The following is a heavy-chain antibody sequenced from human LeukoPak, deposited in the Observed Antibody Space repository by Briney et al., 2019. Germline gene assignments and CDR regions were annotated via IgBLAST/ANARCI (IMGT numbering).Heavy chain of an antibody. J-gene: IGHJ4*02. CDR1: GFTFSSYA. D-gene: IGHD3-10*01. V-gene: IGHV3-30-3*01. CDR3: ARDSYHYGSGSYINY. CDR2: ISYDGSNK. Sequence: PGRSLRLSCAASGFTFSSYAMHWVRQAPGKGLEWVAVISYDGSNKYYADSGKGRFTISRDNSKNTLYLQMNSLRAEDTAVYYCARDSYHYGSGSYINYWGQGTLVSSPQ.